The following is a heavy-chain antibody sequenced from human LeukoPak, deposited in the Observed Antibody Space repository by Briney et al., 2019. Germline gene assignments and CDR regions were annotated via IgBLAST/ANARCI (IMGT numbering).Heavy chain of an antibody. CDR1: GFTVSRNY. J-gene: IGHJ4*02. Sequence: PGGSLRLTCAASGFTVSRNYMSWVRQAPGKGLEWVSVIYSDGRTYYEDSVKGRFTISRDNSKSTLHLQMNSLRAEDTAVYYCARDSGYDLRPTLDYWGQGTLVTVSS. CDR3: ARDSGYDLRPTLDY. D-gene: IGHD5-12*01. V-gene: IGHV3-53*01. CDR2: IYSDGRT.